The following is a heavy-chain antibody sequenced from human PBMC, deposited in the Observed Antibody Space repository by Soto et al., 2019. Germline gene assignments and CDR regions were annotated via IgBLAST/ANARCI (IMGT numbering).Heavy chain of an antibody. Sequence: GGSLRLSCAASGFTFSSYAMSWVRQAPGKGLEWVSAISGSGGSTYYADSVKGRFTISRDNSKNTLYLQMNSLRAEDTAVYYWAKAAYKSPQTKSYYYYYSYMDVWGKGTTVTVSS. CDR3: AKAAYKSPQTKSYYYYYSYMDV. D-gene: IGHD1-1*01. CDR1: GFTFSSYA. CDR2: ISGSGGST. V-gene: IGHV3-23*01. J-gene: IGHJ6*03.